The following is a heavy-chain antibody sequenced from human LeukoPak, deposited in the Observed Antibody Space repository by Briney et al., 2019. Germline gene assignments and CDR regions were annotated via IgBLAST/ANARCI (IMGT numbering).Heavy chain of an antibody. V-gene: IGHV4-59*08. Sequence: SETLSLTCTVSGGPISGYYWSWIRQPPGKGLEWIGYIHYSGSTNYNPSLKSRVTISVDTSRDQFSLKLSSVTAADTAVYYCARHAYCGGDCYLLDYWGQGTLVTVSS. J-gene: IGHJ4*02. CDR2: IHYSGST. CDR3: ARHAYCGGDCYLLDY. CDR1: GGPISGYY. D-gene: IGHD2-21*02.